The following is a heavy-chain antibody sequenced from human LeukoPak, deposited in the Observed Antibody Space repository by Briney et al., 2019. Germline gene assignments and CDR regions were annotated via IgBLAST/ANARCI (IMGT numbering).Heavy chain of an antibody. CDR2: IYPGDSDT. CDR3: ARMEHSTYYYMDV. V-gene: IGHV5-51*01. CDR1: GYSFTNYW. Sequence: GESLKISCKGSGYSFTNYWIAWVRQMPGKGLEWMGIIYPGDSDTRYSPSFQGQVTISADKSISTAYLQWSGLKASDTAMYYCARMEHSTYYYMDVWGKGTTVTASS. J-gene: IGHJ6*03. D-gene: IGHD1/OR15-1a*01.